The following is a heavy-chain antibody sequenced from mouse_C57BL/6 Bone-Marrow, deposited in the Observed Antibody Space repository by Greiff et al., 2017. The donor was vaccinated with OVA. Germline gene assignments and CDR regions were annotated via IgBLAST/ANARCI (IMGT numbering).Heavy chain of an antibody. V-gene: IGHV1-47*01. Sequence: VQLQQSGAELVKPGASVKMSYKASGYTFTTYPIEWMKQNHGKSLEWIGNFHPYNDDTKYNEKFKGNATLTVEKSSSTVYLELSRLTADDSAVYYCAREGDYDGSFAYWGQGTLVTVSA. D-gene: IGHD1-2*01. CDR2: FHPYNDDT. J-gene: IGHJ3*01. CDR3: AREGDYDGSFAY. CDR1: GYTFTTYP.